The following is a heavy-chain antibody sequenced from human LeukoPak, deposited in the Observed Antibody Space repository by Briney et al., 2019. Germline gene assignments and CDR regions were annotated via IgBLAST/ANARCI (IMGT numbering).Heavy chain of an antibody. V-gene: IGHV1-8*03. Sequence: ASVTVSCKASGYTFTSYDINWVRQATGQGLEWMGWMNPNSGNTGYAQKFQGRVTITRNTSISTAYMELSSLRSEDTAVYYCARARLSFVGVVTNWFDPWGQGTLVTVSS. CDR3: ARARLSFVGVVTNWFDP. J-gene: IGHJ5*02. CDR1: GYTFTSYD. CDR2: MNPNSGNT. D-gene: IGHD3-3*01.